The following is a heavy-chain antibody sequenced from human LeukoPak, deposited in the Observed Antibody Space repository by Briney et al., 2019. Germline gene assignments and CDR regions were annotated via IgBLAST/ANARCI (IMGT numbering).Heavy chain of an antibody. V-gene: IGHV3-23*01. J-gene: IGHJ4*02. D-gene: IGHD1-7*01. CDR3: AKDPQNYSPYYFDY. Sequence: GGSLRLSCVVSGFPFSSYAMTWVRQAPGKGLEWVSSITGIGDSTYYPDSVKGRLTISRDNSKDTLYLQMNSLRAEDTAVYFCAKDPQNYSPYYFDYWGQGTLVTVSS. CDR1: GFPFSSYA. CDR2: ITGIGDST.